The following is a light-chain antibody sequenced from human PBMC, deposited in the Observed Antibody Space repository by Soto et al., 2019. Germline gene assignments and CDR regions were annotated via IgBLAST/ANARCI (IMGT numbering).Light chain of an antibody. CDR1: SSDVGAYNY. V-gene: IGLV2-11*01. CDR3: CSYGGSYTYV. J-gene: IGLJ1*01. Sequence: QSVLTQPRSVSGSPGQSVTISCTGTSSDVGAYNYVSWYQQHPGKAPKLMIYDVSKRPSGVPDRFSGSKSGNTASLTISGLQAEDEADYYCCSYGGSYTYVFGTGTKVTVL. CDR2: DVS.